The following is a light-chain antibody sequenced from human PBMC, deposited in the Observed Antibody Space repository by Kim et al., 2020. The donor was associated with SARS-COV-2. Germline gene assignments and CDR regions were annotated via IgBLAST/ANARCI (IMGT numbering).Light chain of an antibody. CDR3: QAWDTGTVV. CDR1: KMGNKF. CDR2: QDT. Sequence: SYELTQPPSVSVSPGQTASLSCSGQKMGNKFVSWYQQKPGQSPVLVIYQDTKRPSGIPERFSGSNSGNTATLTISGTQAVDEADYYCQAWDTGTVVFGGGTKLTVL. J-gene: IGLJ2*01. V-gene: IGLV3-1*01.